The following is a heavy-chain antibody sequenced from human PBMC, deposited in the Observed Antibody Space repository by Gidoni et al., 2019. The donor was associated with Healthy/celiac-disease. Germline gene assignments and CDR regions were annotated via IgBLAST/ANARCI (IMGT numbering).Heavy chain of an antibody. CDR1: GFNFSRYE. CDR2: ISSSGSTI. CDR3: ARGGAYYDILTGYYGIDP. D-gene: IGHD3-9*01. Sequence: EVQLVESGGGLVQPGGSLRLSCAASGFNFSRYEMNWVRQAPGKGLGWVSYISSSGSTIYYADSVKGRFTISRDNAKNSLYLQMNSLRAEDTAVYYCARGGAYYDILTGYYGIDPWGQGTLVTVSS. J-gene: IGHJ5*02. V-gene: IGHV3-48*03.